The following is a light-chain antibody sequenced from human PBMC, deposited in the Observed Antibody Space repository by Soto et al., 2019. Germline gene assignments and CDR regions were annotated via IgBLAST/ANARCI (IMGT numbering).Light chain of an antibody. CDR3: STWDDSLNGWV. CDR1: SSNIGKDT. V-gene: IGLV1-44*01. Sequence: QSVLTQPPSVSGTPGLRVNISCSGGSSNIGKDTVNSYQQLPGTAPKLLMFNDDNRRSGVPDRFSGSMSGTSASLAISGRQSDDEAVYYCSTWDDSLNGWVFGGGTKLTVL. J-gene: IGLJ3*02. CDR2: NDD.